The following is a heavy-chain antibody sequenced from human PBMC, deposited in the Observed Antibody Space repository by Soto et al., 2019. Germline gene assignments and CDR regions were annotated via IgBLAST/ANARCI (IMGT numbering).Heavy chain of an antibody. J-gene: IGHJ4*02. Sequence: PSDTLSLTCTVSGGSVSSGSYYWSWIRQPPGKGLEWIGYVYYSGSTNYNPSLKSRVTISVDTSKNQFSLKLSAVTAADTAVYYCASYSVNVYYDSSGYYYVFDYWGQGTLVTVSS. CDR1: GGSVSSGSYY. CDR2: VYYSGST. V-gene: IGHV4-61*01. D-gene: IGHD3-22*01. CDR3: ASYSVNVYYDSSGYYYVFDY.